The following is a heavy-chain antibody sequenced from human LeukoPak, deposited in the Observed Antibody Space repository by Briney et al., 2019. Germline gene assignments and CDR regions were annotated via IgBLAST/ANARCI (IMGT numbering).Heavy chain of an antibody. CDR1: GDSITTNY. CDR2: ISTSRGT. J-gene: IGHJ4*02. CDR3: ARGYYDSRGYSVPFDS. D-gene: IGHD3-22*01. V-gene: IGHV4-4*07. Sequence: SETLSLTCSVSGDSITTNYWNWIRQTPEKGLEWIGYISTSRGTNYNPSLRSRVTMLLDTSKNQFSLELRPVTAADTAVYHCARGYYDSRGYSVPFDSWGQGTLVTVSS.